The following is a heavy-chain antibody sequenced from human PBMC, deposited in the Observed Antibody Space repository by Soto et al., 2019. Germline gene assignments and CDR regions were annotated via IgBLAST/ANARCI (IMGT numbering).Heavy chain of an antibody. CDR2: ISSSSTI. Sequence: PGGSLRLSCAASGFTFSSYSMNWVRQAPGKGLEWVSYISSSSTIYYADSVKGRFTISRDNAKNSLYLQMNSLRDEDTAVYYCARDVGYGDYVGYFDYWGQGTLVTVSS. J-gene: IGHJ4*02. CDR3: ARDVGYGDYVGYFDY. V-gene: IGHV3-48*02. D-gene: IGHD4-17*01. CDR1: GFTFSSYS.